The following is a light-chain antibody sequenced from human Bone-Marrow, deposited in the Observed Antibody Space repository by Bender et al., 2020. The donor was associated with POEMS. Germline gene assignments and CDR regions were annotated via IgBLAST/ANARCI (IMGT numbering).Light chain of an antibody. CDR2: INN. CDR3: SSYSASNTYV. V-gene: IGLV1-44*01. CDR1: SSNIGTNP. Sequence: QSVLTQPPSASGTPGQRVTISCSGSSSNIGTNPVNWYQQLPGTAPKLLIYINNQRPSGVPDRFSCSKSGTSASLTISGLQPEDEADYYCSSYSASNTYVFGTGTQVTVL. J-gene: IGLJ1*01.